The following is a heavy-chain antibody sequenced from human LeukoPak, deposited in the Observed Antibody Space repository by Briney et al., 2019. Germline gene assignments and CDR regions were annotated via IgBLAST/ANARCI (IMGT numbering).Heavy chain of an antibody. Sequence: PGGSLRLSCAASGFTFSSYGMHWVRQAPGKGLEWVAVISYDGSNKYYADSVKGRFTISRDNSKNTLYLQMNSLRAEDTAVYYCAKEAVLRYFDWSLDYWGQGTLVTVSS. V-gene: IGHV3-30*18. CDR2: ISYDGSNK. CDR1: GFTFSSYG. D-gene: IGHD3-9*01. J-gene: IGHJ4*02. CDR3: AKEAVLRYFDWSLDY.